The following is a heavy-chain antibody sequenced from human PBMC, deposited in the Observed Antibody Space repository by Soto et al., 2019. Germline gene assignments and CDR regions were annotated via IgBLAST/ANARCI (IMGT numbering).Heavy chain of an antibody. CDR1: GGSVSSGSYY. CDR2: IYYSGST. D-gene: IGHD3-9*01. CDR3: ARASYYDILTGRRWPWFDP. V-gene: IGHV4-61*01. Sequence: PSETLSLTCSVSGGSVSSGSYYWSWIRQPPGKGLEWIGYIYYSGSTNYNPSLKSRVTISVDTSKNQFSLKLSSVTAADTAVYYCARASYYDILTGRRWPWFDPWGQGTLVTVSS. J-gene: IGHJ5*02.